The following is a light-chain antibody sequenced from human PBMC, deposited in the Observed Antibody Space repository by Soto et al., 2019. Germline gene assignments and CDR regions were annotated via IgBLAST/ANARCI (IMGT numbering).Light chain of an antibody. CDR1: RSLLSSNGYNY. CDR2: LGS. Sequence: DVVMTQSPLSLPVTPGEPASISCRSSRSLLSSNGYNYLNWYLQKPGQSPQLLIYLGSNRASGGPDRLSGSGSGTDFTLKISRVEAEDVGVYYCAQGLQTPLTFGGGTKVDIK. CDR3: AQGLQTPLT. J-gene: IGKJ4*01. V-gene: IGKV2-28*01.